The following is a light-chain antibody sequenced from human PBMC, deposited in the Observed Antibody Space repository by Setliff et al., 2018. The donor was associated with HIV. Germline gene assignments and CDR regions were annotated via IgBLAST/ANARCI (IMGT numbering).Light chain of an antibody. CDR2: EVN. Sequence: LTQPASVSGSPGQSITLSCTGTSSDVGSYDLVSWYQQHPGKAPKLLIYEVNKRPSGISNRFSASKSGNAASLSISGLQPEDEADYYCCSYAGSTTLVFGGGTKVTVL. J-gene: IGLJ2*01. V-gene: IGLV2-23*02. CDR1: SSDVGSYDL. CDR3: CSYAGSTTLV.